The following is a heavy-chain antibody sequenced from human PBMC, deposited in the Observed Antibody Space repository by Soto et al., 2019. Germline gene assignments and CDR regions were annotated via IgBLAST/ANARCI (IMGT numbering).Heavy chain of an antibody. D-gene: IGHD3-3*01. CDR3: AREAGACIFDPDSSKDNLY. CDR2: INHSGST. V-gene: IGHV4-34*01. CDR1: AGLPSRYY. Sequence: APQTLSDTWGVSAGLPSRYYCSGFRQPPEKELEWIGEINHSGSTNYNPSLKSLVTISVDKSKNQSSLKLSSVTAADKDVYYCAREAGACIFDPDSSKDNLYWCQ. J-gene: IGHJ4*02.